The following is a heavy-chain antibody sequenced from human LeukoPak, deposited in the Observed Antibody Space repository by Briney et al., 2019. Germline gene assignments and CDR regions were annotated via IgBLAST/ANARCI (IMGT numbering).Heavy chain of an antibody. CDR1: AAPITSYY. CDR3: ARGGSIVGATPHDTFDI. V-gene: IGHV4-59*01. Sequence: PSETLSLTCTVSAAPITSYYWSWIRQPPGKGLEWIGYIYYSGSTNYNPSLKSRVAISVDTSKNQVSLRLSSVTAADTAVYYCARGGSIVGATPHDTFDIWGQGTVVTVS. CDR2: IYYSGST. J-gene: IGHJ3*02. D-gene: IGHD1-26*01.